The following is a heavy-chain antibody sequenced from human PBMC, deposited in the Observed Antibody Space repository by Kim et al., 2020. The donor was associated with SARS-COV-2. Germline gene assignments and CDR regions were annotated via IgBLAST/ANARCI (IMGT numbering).Heavy chain of an antibody. D-gene: IGHD5-18*01. Sequence: GGSLRLSCAASGFTVSCSFMTWVRQAPGKGLEWVSVIYSGGSTFYADSVKGRFTISRDNSKNTLYLQMNSLRAEDTAIYYCARDPAMVAGWGQGTLVTVSS. V-gene: IGHV3-53*01. CDR2: IYSGGST. CDR1: GFTVSCSF. J-gene: IGHJ4*02. CDR3: ARDPAMVAG.